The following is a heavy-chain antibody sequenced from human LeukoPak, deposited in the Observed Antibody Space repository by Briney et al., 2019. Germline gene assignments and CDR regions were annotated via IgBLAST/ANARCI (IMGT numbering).Heavy chain of an antibody. Sequence: PRWSLRPCSAAPGLTSSAYSMQGVRQAPGKGLEWVAVISYDGSNKYYADSVKGRFTISRDNSKSTLYLQMNSLRAEDTAVYYCAKGGADYGEYDYWGQGTLVTVSS. CDR2: ISYDGSNK. CDR1: GLTSSAYS. D-gene: IGHD4-17*01. CDR3: AKGGADYGEYDY. J-gene: IGHJ4*02. V-gene: IGHV3-30*18.